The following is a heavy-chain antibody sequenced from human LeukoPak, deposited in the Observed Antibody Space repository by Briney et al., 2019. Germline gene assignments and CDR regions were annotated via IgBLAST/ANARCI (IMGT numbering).Heavy chain of an antibody. D-gene: IGHD3-22*01. V-gene: IGHV1-18*01. Sequence: ASVKVSCKASGYTFTSYGISWVRQAPGQGLEWMGWISAYNGNTNYAQKFQGRVTMTRDTSTSTAYMELSRLRSDDTAVYYCARAFYDSSGYYRDYWGQGTLVTVSS. CDR2: ISAYNGNT. CDR1: GYTFTSYG. J-gene: IGHJ4*02. CDR3: ARAFYDSSGYYRDY.